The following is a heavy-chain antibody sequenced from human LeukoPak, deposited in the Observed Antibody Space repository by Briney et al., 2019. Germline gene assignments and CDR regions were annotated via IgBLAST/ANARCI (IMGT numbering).Heavy chain of an antibody. CDR2: INHSGST. J-gene: IGHJ4*02. CDR3: ARGRDDYAWGSDRYFY. V-gene: IGHV4-34*01. CDR1: GGSFSGYY. D-gene: IGHD3-16*02. Sequence: SETLSLTCAVYGGSFSGYYWSWIRQPPGKGLEWIGEINHSGSTNYNPSLKSRVTISVDTSKNQFSLKLSSVTAADTAVYYCARGRDDYAWGSDRYFYWGQGTLVTVSS.